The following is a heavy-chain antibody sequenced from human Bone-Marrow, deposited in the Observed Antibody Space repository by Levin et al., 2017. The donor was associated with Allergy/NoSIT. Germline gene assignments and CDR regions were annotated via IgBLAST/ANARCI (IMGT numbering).Heavy chain of an antibody. CDR2: ISYDGSNK. V-gene: IGHV3-30*03. Sequence: GGSLRLSCAASGFTFSSYGMYWVRQAPGKGLEWVAVISYDGSNKYYADSVKGRFTISRDNSKNTLYLQMNSLRAEDTAVYYCARRYNWNDVAKIYYCYYGMDVWGQGTTVTVSS. D-gene: IGHD1-1*01. CDR1: GFTFSSYG. CDR3: ARRYNWNDVAKIYYCYYGMDV. J-gene: IGHJ6*02.